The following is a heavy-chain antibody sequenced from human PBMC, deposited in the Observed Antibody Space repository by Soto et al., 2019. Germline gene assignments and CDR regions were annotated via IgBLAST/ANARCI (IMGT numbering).Heavy chain of an antibody. CDR2: SRNKANSYTT. CDR1: GFTFSDHY. D-gene: IGHD1-1*01. Sequence: EVQLVESGGGLVQPGGSLRLSCAASGFTFSDHYIDWVRQAPGKGLEWVGRSRNKANSYTTEYAASVKGRFTLSRDDSKNSVYLQMDSLKAEDTAMDYCVRATYNYHWNLDYWGQGTLLTVSS. J-gene: IGHJ4*02. V-gene: IGHV3-72*01. CDR3: VRATYNYHWNLDY.